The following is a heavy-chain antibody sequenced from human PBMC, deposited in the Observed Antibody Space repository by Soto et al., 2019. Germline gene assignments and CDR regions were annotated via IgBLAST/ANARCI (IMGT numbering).Heavy chain of an antibody. CDR2: IWYDGSNK. CDR3: ARARRGGHSSGYYFSSYGMDV. J-gene: IGHJ6*02. CDR1: GFTFSSYG. V-gene: IGHV3-33*01. D-gene: IGHD3-22*01. Sequence: GGSLRLSCAASGFTFSSYGMHWVRQAPGKGLEWVAVIWYDGSNKYYADSVKGRFTISRENSKNTLYLQMNSLRAEDTAVYYCARARRGGHSSGYYFSSYGMDVWGQGTTVTVSS.